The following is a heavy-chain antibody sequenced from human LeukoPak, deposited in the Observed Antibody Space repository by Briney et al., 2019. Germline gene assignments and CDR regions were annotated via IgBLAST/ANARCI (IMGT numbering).Heavy chain of an antibody. D-gene: IGHD2-2*01. CDR2: ISGSGGST. V-gene: IGHV3-23*01. CDR3: AKDWDQLRSGHFGY. J-gene: IGHJ4*02. Sequence: QPGGSLRLSCAASGFTFSSYAMSWVRQAPGKGVEWVSAISGSGGSTYYADSVKGRFTISRDNSKNTLYLQMNSLRAEDTAVYYCAKDWDQLRSGHFGYWGQGTLVTVSS. CDR1: GFTFSSYA.